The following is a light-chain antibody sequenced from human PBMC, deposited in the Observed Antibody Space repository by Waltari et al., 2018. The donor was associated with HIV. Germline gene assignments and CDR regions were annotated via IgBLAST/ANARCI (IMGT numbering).Light chain of an antibody. Sequence: QSALTQPASVSGAPGQSITISCTGTSSDVGSYDYVSWSQQHPGKAPQLMIFEVSPRPPGVSDRFSGSKSGNTASLTISGLLADDEADYYCSSYTSTTTVIFGGGTKVTVL. V-gene: IGLV2-14*01. CDR2: EVS. J-gene: IGLJ2*01. CDR3: SSYTSTTTVI. CDR1: SSDVGSYDY.